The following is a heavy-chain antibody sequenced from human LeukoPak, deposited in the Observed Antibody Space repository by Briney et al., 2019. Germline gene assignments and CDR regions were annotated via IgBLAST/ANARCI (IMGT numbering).Heavy chain of an antibody. CDR3: AKGRNGYNFYAFDY. D-gene: IGHD5-24*01. J-gene: IGHJ4*02. CDR2: ISWNSGSI. Sequence: GRSLRLSCAASGFTFDDYAMHWVRQAPGKGLEWVSGISWNSGSIGYADSVKGRFTISRDNAKNSMYPQMNSLRAEDMALYYCAKGRNGYNFYAFDYWGQGTLVTVSS. V-gene: IGHV3-9*03. CDR1: GFTFDDYA.